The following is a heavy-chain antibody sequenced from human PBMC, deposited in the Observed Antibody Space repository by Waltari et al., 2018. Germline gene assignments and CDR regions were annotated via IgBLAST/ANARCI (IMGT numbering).Heavy chain of an antibody. CDR2: LRNTGGT. D-gene: IGHD3-22*01. CDR1: GDSLSAHH. Sequence: HVQLQESGTGLVKPSATLSLTSTSPGDSLSAHHWTRIRQAPGKGLEWIAYLRNTGGTKCTPSLESRVTVSADTSKKQFSLRLTSVTAADTAVYYCARLPTKYYDSIGWGFFDQWGQGILVTVSS. CDR3: ARLPTKYYDSIGWGFFDQ. V-gene: IGHV4-59*08. J-gene: IGHJ4*02.